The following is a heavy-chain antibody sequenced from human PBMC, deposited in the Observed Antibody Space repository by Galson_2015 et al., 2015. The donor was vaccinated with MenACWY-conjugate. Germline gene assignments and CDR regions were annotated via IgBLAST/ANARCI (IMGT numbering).Heavy chain of an antibody. V-gene: IGHV3-7*03. J-gene: IGHJ4*02. CDR2: IKQDGSEK. Sequence: SLRLSCAASGFTFNNYWMSWVRQAPGKGPEWVANIKQDGSEKYYVDSVRGRFTISRDNTKNSLFLQMNSLRVEDTAVYYCARDLGFYCSHNECYSPYWGQGTLVTASS. CDR3: ARDLGFYCSHNECYSPY. CDR1: GFTFNNYW. D-gene: IGHD2-15*01.